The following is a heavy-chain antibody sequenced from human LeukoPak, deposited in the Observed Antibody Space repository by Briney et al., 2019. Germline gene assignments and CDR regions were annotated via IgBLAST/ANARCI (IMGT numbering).Heavy chain of an antibody. D-gene: IGHD1-1*01. CDR3: ARVGATGTTSPFDY. CDR1: GYTFTGYY. Sequence: ASVKVSCKASGYTFTGYYMHWVRQAPGQGLEWMGWINPNSGGTKYAQKFQGRVTMTRDTSISTAYMELSRLRSDDTAVYYCARVGATGTTSPFDYWGQGTLVTVSS. J-gene: IGHJ4*02. CDR2: INPNSGGT. V-gene: IGHV1-2*02.